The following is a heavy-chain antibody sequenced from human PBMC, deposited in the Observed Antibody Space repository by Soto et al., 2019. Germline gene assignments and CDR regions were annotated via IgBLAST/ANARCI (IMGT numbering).Heavy chain of an antibody. CDR1: GGSISSYY. CDR2: IYYSGST. J-gene: IGHJ4*02. CDR3: ARTGFRGDFDY. V-gene: IGHV4-59*01. D-gene: IGHD4-17*01. Sequence: QVQLQESGPGLVKPSETLSLTCTVSGGSISSYYWSWIRQPPGKGLEWIGYIYYSGSTNYNPSLKSRVTISVDTSKNQFSLKLSSVTAADTAVYYCARTGFRGDFDYWGQGTLVTVSS.